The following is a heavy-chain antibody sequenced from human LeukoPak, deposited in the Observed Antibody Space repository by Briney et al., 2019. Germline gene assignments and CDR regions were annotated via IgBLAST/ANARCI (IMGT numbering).Heavy chain of an antibody. Sequence: GGSLRLSCAASGFTLSTYGMSWVRQAPGKGLEWVSSISGSGGSTYYADSEKGRFTISRDTSKNTMYLQMNSLRAEDTAIYYCAKSGRDIVVVPAPVNFWGQGTLVTVSS. CDR3: AKSGRDIVVVPAPVNF. J-gene: IGHJ4*02. D-gene: IGHD2-2*01. CDR2: ISGSGGST. CDR1: GFTLSTYG. V-gene: IGHV3-23*01.